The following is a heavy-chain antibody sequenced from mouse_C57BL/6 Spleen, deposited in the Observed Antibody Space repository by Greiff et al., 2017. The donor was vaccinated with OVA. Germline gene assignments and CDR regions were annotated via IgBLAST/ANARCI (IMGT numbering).Heavy chain of an antibody. V-gene: IGHV3-1*01. CDR2: ISYSGSP. J-gene: IGHJ4*01. Sequence: EVQLQESEPGMVKPSQSLSLTCTVTGYSITSGYDWHWIRHFPGNKLEWMGYISYSGSPNYNPSLKIRISITHVTSKNHFFLKLNSVTTEDTATYYCARLYDGYGYYAMDYWGQGTSVTVSS. CDR1: GYSITSGYD. CDR3: ARLYDGYGYYAMDY. D-gene: IGHD2-3*01.